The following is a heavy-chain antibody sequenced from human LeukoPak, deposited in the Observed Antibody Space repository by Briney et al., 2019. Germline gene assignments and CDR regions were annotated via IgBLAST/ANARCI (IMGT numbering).Heavy chain of an antibody. CDR1: GYSVGSAYY. J-gene: IGHJ5*02. Sequence: SETLSLTCAVSGYSVGSAYYWVWIRQPPGKGLEWIGTISHNGNAYYNPSLKSRLAMSVEASKNQFSLHLNSVTAADTAVYFCARDPNWDSWFDHWGQGALVTVSS. D-gene: IGHD3-16*01. V-gene: IGHV4-38-2*02. CDR3: ARDPNWDSWFDH. CDR2: ISHNGNA.